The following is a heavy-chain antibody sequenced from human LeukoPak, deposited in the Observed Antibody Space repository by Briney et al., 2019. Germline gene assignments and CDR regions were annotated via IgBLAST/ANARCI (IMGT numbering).Heavy chain of an antibody. CDR3: TKERGYY. CDR1: GFIFSSDE. V-gene: IGHV3-48*03. J-gene: IGHJ4*02. D-gene: IGHD2-2*01. Sequence: GGSLRLSSAASGFIFSSDEMTWVRQAPGKGLESVSFISSSADTILYADSVKGRFTTSRDNGKNALYLQMNRLRAEDTAVYYCTKERGYYWGQGTLVTVSS. CDR2: ISSSADTI.